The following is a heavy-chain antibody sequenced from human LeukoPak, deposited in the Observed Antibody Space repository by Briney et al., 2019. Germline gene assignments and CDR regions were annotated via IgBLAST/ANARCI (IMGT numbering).Heavy chain of an antibody. CDR3: ARENYYDSSGYSGYFDY. J-gene: IGHJ4*02. Sequence: GGSLRLSCAASGFTFSSYAMHWVRQAPGKGLEWVAVISYDGSNKYYADSVKGRFTISRDNSKNTLYLQMNSLRAEDTAVYYCARENYYDSSGYSGYFDYWDQGTLVTVSS. D-gene: IGHD3-22*01. CDR2: ISYDGSNK. V-gene: IGHV3-30-3*01. CDR1: GFTFSSYA.